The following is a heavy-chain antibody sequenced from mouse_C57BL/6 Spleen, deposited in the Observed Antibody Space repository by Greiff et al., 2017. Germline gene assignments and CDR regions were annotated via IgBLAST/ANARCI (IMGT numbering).Heavy chain of an antibody. CDR3: ARGPVAY. CDR1: GYTFTSYW. Sequence: QVQLQQPGAELVRPGTSVKLSCKASGYTFTSYWMHWVKQRPGQGLEWIGVIDPSDSYTNYNQKFKGKATLTVDKSSCQADLQLSSLKSEDSAVYYCARGPVAYWGQRDLVTVSA. J-gene: IGHJ3*01. V-gene: IGHV1-59*01. CDR2: IDPSDSYT.